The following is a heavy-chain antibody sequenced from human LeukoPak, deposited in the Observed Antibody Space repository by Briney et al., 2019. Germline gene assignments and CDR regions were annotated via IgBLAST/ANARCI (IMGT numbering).Heavy chain of an antibody. J-gene: IGHJ4*02. Sequence: GGSLRLSCAASGFTFSTYAMTWVRQAPGRGLEWVSTISGSSGSTDYADSVKGRFTVSRDNSRNTLYLQMHSVRVDDTAVYYCAKGLSATSMGIDYWGQGTLDTVSS. CDR1: GFTFSTYA. D-gene: IGHD4-17*01. V-gene: IGHV3-23*01. CDR3: AKGLSATSMGIDY. CDR2: ISGSSGST.